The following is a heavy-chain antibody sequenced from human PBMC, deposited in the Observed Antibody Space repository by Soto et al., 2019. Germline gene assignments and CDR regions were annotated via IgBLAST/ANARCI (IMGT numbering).Heavy chain of an antibody. CDR3: ARAMTTGDYYYYGMDV. CDR1: GGSISSGDYY. J-gene: IGHJ6*02. CDR2: IYYSGST. V-gene: IGHV4-30-4*01. Sequence: SETLSLTCTVFGGSISSGDYYWSWIRQPPGKGLEWVGYIYYSGSTYYNPSLKSRVTISVDTSKNQFSLKLSSVTAADTAVYYCARAMTTGDYYYYGMDVWGQGTTVTVSS. D-gene: IGHD4-17*01.